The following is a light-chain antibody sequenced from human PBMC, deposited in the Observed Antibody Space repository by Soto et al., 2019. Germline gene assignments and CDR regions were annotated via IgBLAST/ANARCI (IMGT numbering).Light chain of an antibody. CDR1: QRISRW. J-gene: IGKJ1*01. CDR3: QQYKTCSQT. V-gene: IGKV1-5*01. Sequence: DIQMTQSPSTLSASVGDRVTITCRASQRISRWLAWYQQKPGKAPKLLIFDASSLESGVPSRFSGRGSGTEFNLTINSLQPDDFASYYCQQYKTCSQTLGQVTKVEIK. CDR2: DAS.